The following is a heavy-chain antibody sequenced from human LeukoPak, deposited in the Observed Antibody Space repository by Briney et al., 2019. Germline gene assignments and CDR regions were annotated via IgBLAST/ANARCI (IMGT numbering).Heavy chain of an antibody. V-gene: IGHV3-30*02. D-gene: IGHD3-3*01. CDR3: ARPYYDFWSGYYNDY. J-gene: IGHJ4*02. CDR2: IRYDGSKK. CDR1: GLTFSIYG. Sequence: GGSLRLSCAASGLTFSIYGMHWVRQAPGRGLEWVAFIRYDGSKKYYADSVKGRFTISRDNSKNTLYLQMNSLRAEDTAVYYCARPYYDFWSGYYNDYWGQGTLVTVSS.